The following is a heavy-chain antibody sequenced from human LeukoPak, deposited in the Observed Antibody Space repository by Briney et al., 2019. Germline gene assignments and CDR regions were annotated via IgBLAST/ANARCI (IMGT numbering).Heavy chain of an antibody. D-gene: IGHD3-22*01. V-gene: IGHV1-8*03. CDR2: MNPNSGNT. CDR3: ARGAHDSSGYYEYYFDY. J-gene: IGHJ4*02. CDR1: GYTFTSYD. Sequence: ASVKVSCKASGYTFTSYDINWVRQATGQGLEWMGWMNPNSGNTGYAQKFQGRVTITRNTSISTAYMELSSLRSEDTAVYYCARGAHDSSGYYEYYFDYWGQGTLVTVSS.